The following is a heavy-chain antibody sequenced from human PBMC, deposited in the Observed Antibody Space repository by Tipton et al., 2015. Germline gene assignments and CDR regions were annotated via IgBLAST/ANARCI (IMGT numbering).Heavy chain of an antibody. CDR1: AYSISSDYY. CDR3: ARARGRHGGLFDS. CDR2: IQYSGGT. D-gene: IGHD4-23*01. Sequence: GLVKPSETLSLTCAVSAYSISSDYYWGWIRQPPGKGLQWIGYIQYSGGTNYNPSLESRVSMSVDTSKTQFSLEMRSVTATDTAVYYCARARGRHGGLFDSWGQGTLVTVSS. J-gene: IGHJ4*02. V-gene: IGHV4-38-2*01.